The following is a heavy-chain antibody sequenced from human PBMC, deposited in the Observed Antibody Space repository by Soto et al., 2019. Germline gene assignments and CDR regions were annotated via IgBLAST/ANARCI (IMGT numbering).Heavy chain of an antibody. D-gene: IGHD6-19*01. CDR3: AREEEVAGYYFDY. V-gene: IGHV1-2*02. CDR1: GYTFTGYY. J-gene: IGHJ4*02. CDR2: INPNSGGT. Sequence: QVQLVQSGAEVKKPGASVKVSCKASGYTFTGYYMHWVRQAPGQGLEWMGWINPNSGGTNYAQKFQVTVTMTRHTSISTAYMELSRLRSDDTAVYYCAREEEVAGYYFDYWGQGTLDTVSS.